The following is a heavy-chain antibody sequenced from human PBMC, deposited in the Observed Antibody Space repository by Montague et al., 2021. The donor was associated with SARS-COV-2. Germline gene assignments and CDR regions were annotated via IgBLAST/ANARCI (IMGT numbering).Heavy chain of an antibody. Sequence: SLRLSCAASGFTFRSYSMRWVRQAPGRGLEWVSTVSGSTTNTFYADSVKGRFTISRDNSKNTLYLQMNSLRVEDSAVYYCAKDHPVYDTSGYYHYGASDIWGQGTMVTVSS. CDR3: AKDHPVYDTSGYYHYGASDI. CDR2: VSGSTTNT. J-gene: IGHJ3*02. D-gene: IGHD3-22*01. CDR1: GFTFRSYS. V-gene: IGHV3-23*01.